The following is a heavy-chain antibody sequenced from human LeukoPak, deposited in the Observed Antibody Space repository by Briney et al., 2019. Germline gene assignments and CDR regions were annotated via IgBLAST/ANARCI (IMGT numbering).Heavy chain of an antibody. CDR2: IYYSGST. J-gene: IGHJ6*02. D-gene: IGHD2-2*01. V-gene: IGHV4-30-4*01. CDR3: ARDHAAYYYGMDV. Sequence: SQTLSLTCSVSGGSISSGEYYWRWLRQPPGKGLEWIGYIYYSGSTHYNPSLKSRLTISVDTSKTQFSLKLTSVTAADTAVYYCARDHAAYYYGMDVWGQGTTVTVSS. CDR1: GGSISSGEYY.